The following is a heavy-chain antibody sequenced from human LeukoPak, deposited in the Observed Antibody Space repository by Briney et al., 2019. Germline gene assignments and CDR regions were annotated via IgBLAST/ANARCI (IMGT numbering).Heavy chain of an antibody. V-gene: IGHV3-30*18. J-gene: IGHJ4*02. Sequence: PGRSLRLSCAASGFTFSSYGMHWVRQAPGKGLEWVAVISYDGSNKYYADSVKGRFTISRDNSKNTLYLQMNSLRAEDTAVYYCAKDALVPAAMGGSLVWGQGTLVTVSS. CDR2: ISYDGSNK. CDR1: GFTFSSYG. CDR3: AKDALVPAAMGGSLV. D-gene: IGHD2-2*01.